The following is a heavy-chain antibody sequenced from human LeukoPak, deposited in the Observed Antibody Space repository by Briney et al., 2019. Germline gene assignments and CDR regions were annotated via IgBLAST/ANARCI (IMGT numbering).Heavy chain of an antibody. J-gene: IGHJ4*02. D-gene: IGHD1-26*01. CDR2: IGTRSNPI. CDR3: AREARGSGRDFDY. CDR1: GFTFSDFY. V-gene: IGHV3-11*01. Sequence: PGGSLRLSCAASGFTFSDFYMSWIRQAPGMGLEWISYIGTRSNPIYYADSVKGRFTISRDDAKNSLYLQMNSLRDEDTAVYFCAREARGSGRDFDYWGQGILVTVAS.